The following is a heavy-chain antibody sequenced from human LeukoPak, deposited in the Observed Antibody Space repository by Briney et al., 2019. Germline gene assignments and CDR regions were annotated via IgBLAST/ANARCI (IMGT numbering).Heavy chain of an antibody. D-gene: IGHD3-10*02. CDR1: GYSIRSGYH. CDR3: AELGITMIGGV. V-gene: IGHV3-11*04. CDR2: ISSSGSTI. J-gene: IGHJ6*04. Sequence: LSLTCTVSGYSIRSGYHWSWIRQAPGKGLEWVSYISSSGSTIYYADSVKGRFTISRDNAKNSLYLQMNSLRAEDTAVYYCAELGITMIGGVWGKGTTVTISS.